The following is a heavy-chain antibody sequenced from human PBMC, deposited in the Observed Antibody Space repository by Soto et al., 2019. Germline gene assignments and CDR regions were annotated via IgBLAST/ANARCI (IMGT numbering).Heavy chain of an antibody. CDR1: GGSISSYY. J-gene: IGHJ5*02. V-gene: IGHV4-59*01. CDR2: IYYRGIT. D-gene: IGHD6-6*01. Sequence: SETRSLTCTVSGGSISSYYWSWILHPPGNELEWIGYIYYRGITNYNPSLKSRFTISLDTSKNQFSLKLSSVTAADTAVYYCARDLSPVGIAARPGHWFDPWGQGTLVTVSS. CDR3: ARDLSPVGIAARPGHWFDP.